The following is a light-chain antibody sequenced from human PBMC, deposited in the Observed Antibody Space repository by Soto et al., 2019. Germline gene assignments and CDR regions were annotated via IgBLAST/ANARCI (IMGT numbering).Light chain of an antibody. CDR2: AAS. Sequence: QMTQSPSSLSASVGDRVILTCRASQDIRSDLGWYQQRPGKAPKLLIYAASSLQSGVPSRFSGSGSVTDFTLTITSLQPEDFATYYCLQDNQYPLTFGGGTKVDIK. J-gene: IGKJ4*01. CDR1: QDIRSD. CDR3: LQDNQYPLT. V-gene: IGKV1-6*01.